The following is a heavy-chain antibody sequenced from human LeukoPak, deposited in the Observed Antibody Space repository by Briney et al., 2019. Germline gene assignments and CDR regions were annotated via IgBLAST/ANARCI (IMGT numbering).Heavy chain of an antibody. CDR2: IIPIFGTA. CDR1: GGTFSSYA. Sequence: ASVKVSCKASGGTFSSYAISWVRQAPGQGLEWMGGIIPIFGTANYAQKFQGRVTITADESTSTAYMELSSLRSEDTAVYYCAREGYTYSGEEYYFDYWGQGNLFTVSS. CDR3: AREGYTYSGEEYYFDY. D-gene: IGHD5-18*01. J-gene: IGHJ4*02. V-gene: IGHV1-69*13.